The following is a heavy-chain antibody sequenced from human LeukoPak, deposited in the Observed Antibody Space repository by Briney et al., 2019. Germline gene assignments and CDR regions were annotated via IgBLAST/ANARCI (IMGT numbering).Heavy chain of an antibody. V-gene: IGHV3-23*01. Sequence: GGSLRLSCAASGFTFSSYAMSWVRQAPGKGLEWVSAISGSGGSTYYADSVKGRFTISRDNSKNTLYLQMNSLRAEDTAVYYCARGALSVVAGAYYYNGMDVWGQGTTVTVS. J-gene: IGHJ6*02. D-gene: IGHD6-19*01. CDR3: ARGALSVVAGAYYYNGMDV. CDR2: ISGSGGST. CDR1: GFTFSSYA.